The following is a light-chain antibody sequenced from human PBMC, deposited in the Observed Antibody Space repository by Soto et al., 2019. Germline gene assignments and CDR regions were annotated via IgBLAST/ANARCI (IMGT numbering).Light chain of an antibody. CDR1: SSDVGGYNY. V-gene: IGLV2-14*01. J-gene: IGLJ1*01. CDR3: SSYTSSSTV. Sequence: QSVLTQPASVSGSPGQSITISCTGTSSDVGGYNYVSWYQQHPGKVPKLMIYDVSNRPSGVSNRFSGSKSGNTASLTISGLQAEDEAYYYCSSYTSSSTVFGTGTKLTVL. CDR2: DVS.